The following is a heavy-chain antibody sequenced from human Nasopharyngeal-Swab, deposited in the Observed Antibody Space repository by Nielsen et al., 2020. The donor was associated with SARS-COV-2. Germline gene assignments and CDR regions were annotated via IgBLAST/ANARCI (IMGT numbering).Heavy chain of an antibody. CDR1: GFTFSSYA. CDR3: AKSYPAPTI. V-gene: IGHV3-23*01. CDR2: ISGSGGST. D-gene: IGHD1-26*01. Sequence: GESLKISCAASGFTFSSYAMSWVRQAPGKGLEWVSAISGSGGSTYYADSVKGRFTISRDNSKNTLYLQMNSLRADDTAVYYCAKSYPAPTIGGQGTLVTVSS. J-gene: IGHJ4*02.